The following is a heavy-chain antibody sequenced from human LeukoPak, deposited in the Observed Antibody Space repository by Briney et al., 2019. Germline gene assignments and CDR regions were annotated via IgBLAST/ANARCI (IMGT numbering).Heavy chain of an antibody. J-gene: IGHJ5*02. V-gene: IGHV1-24*01. CDR1: GYTLTELS. Sequence: ASVTVSCKVSGYTLTELSMHWVRQAPGKGLEWMGGFDPEVGETIYAQKFQGRVTMTEDTSTDTAYMELSSLRSEDTAVYYCATQIMRDWFDPWGQGTLVTVSS. D-gene: IGHD2-8*01. CDR2: FDPEVGET. CDR3: ATQIMRDWFDP.